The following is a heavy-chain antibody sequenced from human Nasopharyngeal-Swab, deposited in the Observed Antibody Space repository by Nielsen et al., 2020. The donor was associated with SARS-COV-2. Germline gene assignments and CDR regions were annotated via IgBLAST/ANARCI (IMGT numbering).Heavy chain of an antibody. CDR1: GFSISSAF. J-gene: IGHJ4*02. Sequence: GGSLRLSCAVSGFSISSAFINWVRQAPGKGLEWISLINSAGEGVYGDSVKGRFTISRDTSKNTVSLQMNSLRAEDTAVYYCATGACDYWGQGALVTVSS. V-gene: IGHV3-53*01. CDR2: INSAGEG. CDR3: ATGACDY.